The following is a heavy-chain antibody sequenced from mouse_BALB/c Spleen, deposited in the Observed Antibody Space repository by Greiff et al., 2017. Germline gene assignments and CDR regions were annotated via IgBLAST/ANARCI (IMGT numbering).Heavy chain of an antibody. CDR2: VNPYNGGT. CDR3: ARDEMITSYYAMDY. V-gene: IGHV1-18*01. D-gene: IGHD2-4*01. CDR1: GYSFTGYT. J-gene: IGHJ4*01. Sequence: EVQLQQSGPELVKPGASMKISCKASGYSFTGYTMNWVKQSHGKNLEWIGLVNPYNGGTSYNQKFKGKATLTVDKSSSTAYMELLSLTSEDSAVYYCARDEMITSYYAMDYWGQGTSVTVSS.